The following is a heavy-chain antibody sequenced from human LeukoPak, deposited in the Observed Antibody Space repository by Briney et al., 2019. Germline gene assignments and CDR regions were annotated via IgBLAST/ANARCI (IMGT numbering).Heavy chain of an antibody. Sequence: SETLSLTCTVSGDSISSYYWSWIRQPPGKGLEWIGYIYYSGSTNYNPSLKSRVTISVDTSKNQFSLKLSSVTAADTAVYYCASIQGAVAPFDYWGQGTLVTVSS. J-gene: IGHJ4*02. D-gene: IGHD6-19*01. CDR2: IYYSGST. V-gene: IGHV4-59*08. CDR3: ASIQGAVAPFDY. CDR1: GDSISSYY.